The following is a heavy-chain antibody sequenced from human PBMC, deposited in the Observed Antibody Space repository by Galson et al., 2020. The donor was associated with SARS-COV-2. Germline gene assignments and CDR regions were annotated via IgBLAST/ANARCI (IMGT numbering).Heavy chain of an antibody. J-gene: IGHJ3*02. CDR1: GYTFTGYY. CDR2: INPNSGGT. D-gene: IGHD3-22*01. V-gene: IGHV1-2*02. CDR3: AREYYYDSFAFDI. Sequence: GESLKISCEASGYTFTGYYMHWVRQAPGQGLEWMGWINPNSGGTNYAQKFQGRVTMTRDTSISTAYMELSRLRSDDTAVYYCAREYYYDSFAFDIWGQGTMVTVS.